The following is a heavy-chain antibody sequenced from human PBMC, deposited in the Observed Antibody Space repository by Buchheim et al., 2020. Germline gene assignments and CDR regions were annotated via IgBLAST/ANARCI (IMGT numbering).Heavy chain of an antibody. D-gene: IGHD3-16*01. V-gene: IGHV4-34*01. Sequence: QVQLQQWGAGLLKPSETLSLTCAVYGGSFSGYYWSWIRQPPGKGLEWIGEINHSGSTNYNPSLKSRVTISVDTTKNQYSLNLSSVTAADAAVYYCARAPGGDYWGQGTL. CDR1: GGSFSGYY. CDR2: INHSGST. CDR3: ARAPGGDY. J-gene: IGHJ4*02.